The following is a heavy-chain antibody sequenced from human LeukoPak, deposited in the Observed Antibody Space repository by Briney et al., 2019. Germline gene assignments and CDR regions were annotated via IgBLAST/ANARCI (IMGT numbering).Heavy chain of an antibody. CDR2: IWYDGSNK. V-gene: IGHV3-33*01. J-gene: IGHJ6*02. D-gene: IGHD5-18*01. CDR1: GFTFSSYG. Sequence: PGGSLRLSCAASGFTFSSYGMHWVRQAPGKGLEWVAAIWYDGSNKYYADSVEGRYTISRDNSKNTLYLQMNSLRADDTAVYYCARDAAAMEPYGMDVWGQGTTVTVSS. CDR3: ARDAAAMEPYGMDV.